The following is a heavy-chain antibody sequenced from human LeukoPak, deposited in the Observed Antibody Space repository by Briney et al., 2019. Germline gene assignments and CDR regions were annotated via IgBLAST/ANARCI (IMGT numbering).Heavy chain of an antibody. J-gene: IGHJ4*02. V-gene: IGHV1-69*05. CDR2: IIPIFGTA. D-gene: IGHD4-17*01. Sequence: SVKVSCKASGGTFSSYAISWVRQAPGQGLEWMGRIIPIFGTANYAQKFQGRVTITTDESTSTAYMELSSLRSDDTAVYYCARDNIYGDSTPRDYWGQGTLVTVSS. CDR1: GGTFSSYA. CDR3: ARDNIYGDSTPRDY.